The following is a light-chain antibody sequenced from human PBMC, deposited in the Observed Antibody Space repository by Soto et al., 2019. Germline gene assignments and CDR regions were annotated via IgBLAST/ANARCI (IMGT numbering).Light chain of an antibody. CDR2: GTS. J-gene: IGKJ1*01. V-gene: IGKV3-20*01. CDR1: QSVSSSY. CDR3: QQYGSSPRT. Sequence: EIVLTQSPGTLSLSPGERATLSCRASQSVSSSYLAWYQQKPGQAPRLLIYGTSSRATGIPDRFSGSASGTDFTLTISRLEPEDSAVYYCQQYGSSPRTFGQGTKVDIK.